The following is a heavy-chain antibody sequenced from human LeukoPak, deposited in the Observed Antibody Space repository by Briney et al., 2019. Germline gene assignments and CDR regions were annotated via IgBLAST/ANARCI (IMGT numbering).Heavy chain of an antibody. CDR1: GDSISNNNYY. V-gene: IGHV4-39*07. Sequence: SETLSLTCTVSGDSISNNNYYWGWIRQPPGKGLEWIGSIYHSGSTYYNPSLKSRVTISVDTSKNQFSLKLSSVTAADTAVYYCARSYYYGSGSYLAFDYWGQGTLVTVSS. J-gene: IGHJ4*02. CDR3: ARSYYYGSGSYLAFDY. D-gene: IGHD3-10*01. CDR2: IYHSGST.